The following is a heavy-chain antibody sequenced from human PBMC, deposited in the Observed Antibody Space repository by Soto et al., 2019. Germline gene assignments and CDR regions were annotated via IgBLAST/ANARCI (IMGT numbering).Heavy chain of an antibody. D-gene: IGHD3-22*01. CDR2: IWYDGSNK. CDR1: GFTFSSYG. CDR3: ARGASGTMIVVPRPTLLDFDY. V-gene: IGHV3-33*01. Sequence: GGSLRLSCAASGFTFSSYGMHWVRQAPGKGLEWVAVIWYDGSNKYYADSVKGRFTISRDNSKNTLYLQMNSLRAEDTAVYYCARGASGTMIVVPRPTLLDFDYWGQGTLVTVPS. J-gene: IGHJ4*02.